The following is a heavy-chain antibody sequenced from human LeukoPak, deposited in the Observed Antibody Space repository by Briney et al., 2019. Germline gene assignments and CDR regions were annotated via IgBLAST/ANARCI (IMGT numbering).Heavy chain of an antibody. CDR1: GGTFSSYA. CDR3: ARGHDYGGNDHNWFDP. Sequence: SVKVSCKASGGTFSSYAISWVRQAPGQGLEWMGRIIPIFGTANYAQKFQGRVTITTDESTSTAYMELSSLRSEDTAVYYCARGHDYGGNDHNWFDPWGQGTLVTVP. CDR2: IIPIFGTA. V-gene: IGHV1-69*05. D-gene: IGHD4-23*01. J-gene: IGHJ5*02.